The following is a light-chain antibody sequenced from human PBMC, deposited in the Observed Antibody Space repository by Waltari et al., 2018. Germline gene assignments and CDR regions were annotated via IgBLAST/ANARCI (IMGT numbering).Light chain of an antibody. CDR1: SSDVGTYKR. J-gene: IGLJ2*01. CDR2: AVG. Sequence: QSALTQPASVSGSPGQSITISCTGTSSDVGTYKRVSWYQQHPGKAPKLMIYAVGKRPAGVSDRFSGSKSADMASLTISGLQPEDEAEYFCSSYAGSSKGVFGGGTKVTVL. V-gene: IGLV2-23*02. CDR3: SSYAGSSKGV.